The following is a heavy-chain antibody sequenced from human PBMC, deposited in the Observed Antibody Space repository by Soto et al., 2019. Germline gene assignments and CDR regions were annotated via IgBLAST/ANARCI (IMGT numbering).Heavy chain of an antibody. CDR1: GGSISSGGYY. V-gene: IGHV4-31*03. Sequence: SETLSLTCTVSGGSISSGGYYWSWIRQHPGKGLEWIGYIYYSGSTYYNPSLKSRVTISVDTSKSQFSLKLSSVTAADTAVYYCARDSYEQTYYDILSGPTRYYYYMDVWGKGTTVTVSS. CDR3: ARDSYEQTYYDILSGPTRYYYYMDV. CDR2: IYYSGST. J-gene: IGHJ6*03. D-gene: IGHD3-9*01.